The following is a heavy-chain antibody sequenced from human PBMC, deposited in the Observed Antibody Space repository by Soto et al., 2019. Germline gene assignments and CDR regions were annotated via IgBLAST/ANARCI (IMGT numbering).Heavy chain of an antibody. CDR2: TYYKSKWNN. D-gene: IGHD3-10*01. V-gene: IGHV6-1*01. J-gene: IGHJ6*02. CDR3: TGITWFRGMDV. CDR1: GDSVSSNSAG. Sequence: SQTLSLTCAIAGDSVSSNSAGWNWIRQSPSRGLEWLGRTYYKSKWNNDYALSVKSRITINPDTSKNQFSLHLYSVTPEDTAVYYCTGITWFRGMDVWGQGTPVTVSS.